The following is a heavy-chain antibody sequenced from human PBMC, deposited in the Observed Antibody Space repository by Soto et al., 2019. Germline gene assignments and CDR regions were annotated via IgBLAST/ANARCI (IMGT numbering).Heavy chain of an antibody. CDR3: AREDMSGTYYFDS. J-gene: IGHJ4*02. CDR2: VYYSGIT. D-gene: IGHD1-26*01. V-gene: IGHV4-61*01. CDR1: GGSVSSQTHF. Sequence: QVQLQEPGPKLVKPSETLSLTCRVSGGSVSSQTHFWTWIRQAPGKGLEWIGYVYYSGITNSNPSLKSRVTISADTSSNQIFLSLTSVTAADTAVYYCAREDMSGTYYFDSWGQGTLVTVSS.